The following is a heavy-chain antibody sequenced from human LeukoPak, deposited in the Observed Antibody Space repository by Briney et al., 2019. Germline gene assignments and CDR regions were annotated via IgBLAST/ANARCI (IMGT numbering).Heavy chain of an antibody. CDR2: ISSSGSYI. V-gene: IGHV3-21*01. D-gene: IGHD6-19*01. CDR3: ARALAVAGTDWYFDL. Sequence: RGSLRLSCAASGFTFSSYSMNWVRQAPGKGLEWVSSISSSGSYIYNADSVKGRFTISRDNAKNSLYLQMNSLRAEDTDVYYCARALAVAGTDWYFDLWGRGTLVTVSS. CDR1: GFTFSSYS. J-gene: IGHJ2*01.